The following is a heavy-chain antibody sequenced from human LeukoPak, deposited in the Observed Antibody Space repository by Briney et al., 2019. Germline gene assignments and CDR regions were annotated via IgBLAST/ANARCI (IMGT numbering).Heavy chain of an antibody. CDR1: GGSISSSSYY. J-gene: IGHJ4*02. Sequence: SETLSLTCTVSGGSISSSSYYWGWIRQPPGKGLEWIGSIYYSGSTYYNPSLKSRVTISVDTSKNQFSLKLSSVTAADTAVYYCARARLAGPPDYWGQGTLVTVSS. D-gene: IGHD2-15*01. V-gene: IGHV4-39*07. CDR2: IYYSGST. CDR3: ARARLAGPPDY.